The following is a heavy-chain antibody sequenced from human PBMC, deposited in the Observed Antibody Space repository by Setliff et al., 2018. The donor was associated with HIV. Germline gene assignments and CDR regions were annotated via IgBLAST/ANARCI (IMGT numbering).Heavy chain of an antibody. CDR1: GGTFSSYV. CDR3: ARISGNDRGGYYYHYFGY. Sequence: ASVKVSCKASGGTFSSYVISWVRQAPGQRLEWMGWIDSGNGNTKISPKFQDRVTIIRDTSATTVYMEVNSLRSEDTAVYYCARISGNDRGGYYYHYFGYWGQGTLVTVSS. J-gene: IGHJ4*02. CDR2: IDSGNGNT. D-gene: IGHD3-22*01. V-gene: IGHV1-3*04.